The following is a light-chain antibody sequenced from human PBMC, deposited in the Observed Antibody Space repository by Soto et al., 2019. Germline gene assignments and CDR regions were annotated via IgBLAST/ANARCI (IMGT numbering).Light chain of an antibody. J-gene: IGKJ1*01. CDR1: QSVTSN. Sequence: EIVMTQSPATLSVSPGESATLSCRASQSVTSNLAWYQHKPGQAPRLLIYSSSTRAAGIPARFGGSGSGTEFTFSISSLQSEDFAVYYCQQYINWPRTFGQGTKVDIK. CDR2: SSS. V-gene: IGKV3-15*01. CDR3: QQYINWPRT.